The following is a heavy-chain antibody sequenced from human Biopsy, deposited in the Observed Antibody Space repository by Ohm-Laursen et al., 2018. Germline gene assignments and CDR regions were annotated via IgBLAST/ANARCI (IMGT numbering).Heavy chain of an antibody. V-gene: IGHV4-39*01. CDR3: ARDYDTSGYYYVS. D-gene: IGHD3-22*01. CDR1: GGSISNNNYY. CDR2: IFYRGGT. J-gene: IGHJ5*02. Sequence: PGTLSLTCNVSGGSISNNNYYWGWIRQPPGKGLEWIGSIFYRGGTHYKPSLKSRVNISVDTSKNQFSLKLNSVTAADTAVYYCARDYDTSGYYYVSWGQGTLVTVSS.